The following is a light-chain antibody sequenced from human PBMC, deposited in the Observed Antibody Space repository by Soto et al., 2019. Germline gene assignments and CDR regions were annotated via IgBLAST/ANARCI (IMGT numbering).Light chain of an antibody. CDR1: QGISSY. CDR2: AAS. V-gene: IGKV1-8*01. CDR3: KQYYSYPRT. J-gene: IGKJ1*01. Sequence: AIRMTQSPSSLSASTGDRVTITCRASQGISSYLAWYQQKPGKAPKLLIYAASTLQSGVPSRFSGSGYGTDFTLTISCLQSEDFATYYCKQYYSYPRTFGQGTKVEIK.